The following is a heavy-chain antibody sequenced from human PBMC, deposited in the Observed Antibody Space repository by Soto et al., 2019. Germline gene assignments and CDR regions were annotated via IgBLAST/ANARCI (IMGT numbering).Heavy chain of an antibody. D-gene: IGHD3-22*01. Sequence: GESLKISCRGSGYSFTTYWIGWVRQMPGKGLEWMGVIYPGDSDIRFSPSFQGQVTISADMSLSTAYLQWSSLRVSDTAMYYCARQAYHYDTNSFGYWGQGTLVTVSS. CDR1: GYSFTTYW. J-gene: IGHJ4*02. V-gene: IGHV5-51*01. CDR3: ARQAYHYDTNSFGY. CDR2: IYPGDSDI.